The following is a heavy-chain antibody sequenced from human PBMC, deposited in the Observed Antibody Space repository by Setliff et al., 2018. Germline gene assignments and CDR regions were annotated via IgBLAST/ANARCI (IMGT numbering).Heavy chain of an antibody. CDR3: SRLVRYCTTTSCQRLSGDEY. J-gene: IGHJ4*02. Sequence: ASVKVSCKASGYTSSDYGIAWVRQAPGQGLEWMGWISAYTGNAYYAHKLQDRVTMTTGTSTGTAYMELRSLTSDDTAVYYCSRLVRYCTTTSCQRLSGDEYWGQGTVVTVSS. D-gene: IGHD2-2*01. CDR2: ISAYTGNA. V-gene: IGHV1-18*01. CDR1: GYTSSDYG.